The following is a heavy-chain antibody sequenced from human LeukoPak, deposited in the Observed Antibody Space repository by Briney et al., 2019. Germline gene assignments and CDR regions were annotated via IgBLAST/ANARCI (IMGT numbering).Heavy chain of an antibody. V-gene: IGHV1-69*04. J-gene: IGHJ5*02. CDR1: GGTFSSYA. CDR2: IIPILGIA. CDR3: ARDIVEYCSSTSCYMP. Sequence: GASVKVSCKASGGTFSSYAISWVRQAPGQGLEWMGRIIPILGIANYAQKFQGRVTITADKSTSTAYMELSSLRSEDTAVYYCARDIVEYCSSTSCYMPWGQGTLVTVSS. D-gene: IGHD2-2*02.